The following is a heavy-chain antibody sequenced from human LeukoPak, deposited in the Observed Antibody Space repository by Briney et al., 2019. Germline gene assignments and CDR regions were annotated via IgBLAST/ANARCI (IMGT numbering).Heavy chain of an antibody. CDR1: GGSFSGYY. J-gene: IGHJ5*02. CDR2: INHSGST. D-gene: IGHD2-2*01. Sequence: PSETLSLTCAVYGGSFSGYYWSWIRQPPGKGLEWIGEINHSGSTNYNPSLKSRVTISVDTSKNQFSLKLSSVTAADTAVYYCARGPFIVVVPAAIRGWFDPWGQGTLVTVSS. V-gene: IGHV4-34*01. CDR3: ARGPFIVVVPAAIRGWFDP.